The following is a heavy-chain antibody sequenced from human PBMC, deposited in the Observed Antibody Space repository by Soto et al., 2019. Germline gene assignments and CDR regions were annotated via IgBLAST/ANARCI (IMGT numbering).Heavy chain of an antibody. D-gene: IGHD2-8*01. V-gene: IGHV3-23*03. Sequence: PWGSLRLSCAASGFPFKTYTMSWVRQAPGRGLEWVSGIVGDGSIIYYADSVKGRFTVSRDNSKNTLFLQMNSLREEDTAVYSCAKDFVANNGVWEPFDMGGQGTKVTVSS. CDR2: IVGDGSII. J-gene: IGHJ3*02. CDR3: AKDFVANNGVWEPFDM. CDR1: GFPFKTYT.